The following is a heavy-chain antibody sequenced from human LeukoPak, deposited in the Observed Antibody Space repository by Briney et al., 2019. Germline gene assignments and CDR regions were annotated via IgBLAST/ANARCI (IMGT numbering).Heavy chain of an antibody. Sequence: GGSLRLSCAASGFTFSSYSMNWVRQAPGKGLEWVSYISSSSSTIYYADSVKGRFTISRDNAKNSLYLQMNSLRAEDTAVYYCASSIVVVPAATFDYWGQGTLVTVSS. J-gene: IGHJ4*02. CDR2: ISSSSSTI. D-gene: IGHD2-2*01. CDR3: ASSIVVVPAATFDY. CDR1: GFTFSSYS. V-gene: IGHV3-48*04.